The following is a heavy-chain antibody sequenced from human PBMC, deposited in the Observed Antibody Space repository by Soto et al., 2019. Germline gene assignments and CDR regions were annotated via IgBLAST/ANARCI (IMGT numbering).Heavy chain of an antibody. D-gene: IGHD3-16*01. CDR1: GYTFTGYY. V-gene: IGHV1-2*04. J-gene: IGHJ3*02. CDR3: ARVRLDDYVWGSPSVGAFDI. CDR2: INPNSGGT. Sequence: ASVKVSCKASGYTFTGYYMHWVRQAPGQGLEWMGWINPNSGGTNYAQKFQGWVTMTRDTSISTAYMELSRLRSDDTAVYYCARVRLDDYVWGSPSVGAFDIWGQGTMVTVSS.